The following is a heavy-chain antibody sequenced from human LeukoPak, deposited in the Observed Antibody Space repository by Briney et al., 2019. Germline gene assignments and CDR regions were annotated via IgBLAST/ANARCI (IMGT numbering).Heavy chain of an antibody. CDR2: ISSSGSTI. CDR1: GVSLSDYY. Sequence: GGSLRLSCNVSGVSLSDYYLKWIRQAPGKGLEWVSYISSSGSTIYYADSVKGRFTISRDNAKNSLYLQMNILRAEDTSAQRTPTKAAVITATRYFDYWGQGTLVTVSS. V-gene: IGHV3-11*04. CDR3: PTKAAVITATRYFDY. J-gene: IGHJ4*02. D-gene: IGHD3-22*01.